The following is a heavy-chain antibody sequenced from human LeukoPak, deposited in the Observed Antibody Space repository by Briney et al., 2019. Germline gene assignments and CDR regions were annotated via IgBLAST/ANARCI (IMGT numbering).Heavy chain of an antibody. V-gene: IGHV3-7*01. J-gene: IGHJ4*02. CDR1: GFTFSSRDW. CDR3: ARGFGELYYPIY. CDR2: IKQDGSEK. Sequence: PGGSLRLSCVASGFTFSSRDWMTWVRQAPGKGLEWVANIKQDGSEKNYVDSVKGRFTISRDNAKNTLYLQMNSLRAEDTAVYYCARGFGELYYPIYWGQGTLVTVSS. D-gene: IGHD3-10*01.